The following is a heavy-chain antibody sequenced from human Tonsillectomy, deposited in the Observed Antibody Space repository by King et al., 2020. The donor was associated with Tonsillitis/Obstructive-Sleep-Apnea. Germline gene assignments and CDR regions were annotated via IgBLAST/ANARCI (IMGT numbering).Heavy chain of an antibody. V-gene: IGHV1-18*01. CDR1: AYTFTSYG. CDR2: SSAYNANT. CDR3: ARSMTTVTTTNSYYYYMDV. Sequence: VQLVESGAEVKKPGASVKVSCKASAYTFTSYGVSWVRQAPGQGLEWMGWSSAYNANTNYAQKLQGRVTMTADTSTSTAYMELRSLRSDDTAVYYCARSMTTVTTTNSYYYYMDVWGKGTTVTVSS. J-gene: IGHJ6*03. D-gene: IGHD4-11*01.